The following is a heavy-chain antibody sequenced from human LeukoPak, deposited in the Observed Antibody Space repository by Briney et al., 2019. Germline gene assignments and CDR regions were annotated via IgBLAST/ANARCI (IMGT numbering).Heavy chain of an antibody. D-gene: IGHD4-11*01. CDR3: ARLGGYSKSFDY. CDR2: ISSSSSYI. V-gene: IGHV3-21*01. J-gene: IGHJ4*02. Sequence: AGGSLRLSCAASGFTFSSYSMNWVRQAPGKGLEWVSSISSSSSYIYYADSVKGRFTISSDNAKTSLYLQMNSLRAEDTAVYYCARLGGYSKSFDYWGQGTLVTVSS. CDR1: GFTFSSYS.